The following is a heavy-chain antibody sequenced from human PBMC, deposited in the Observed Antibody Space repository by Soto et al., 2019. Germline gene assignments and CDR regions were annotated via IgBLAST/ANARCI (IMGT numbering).Heavy chain of an antibody. J-gene: IGHJ4*02. Sequence: SETLSLTCTVSGGSIISYYWSWIRQPPGKGLEWIGYIYYSGSTNYNPSLKSRVTISVDTSKNQFSLKLTSVTAADTAVYYCARSDGRYWGQGTLVTVSS. CDR3: ARSDGRY. V-gene: IGHV4-59*01. CDR1: GGSIISYY. CDR2: IYYSGST.